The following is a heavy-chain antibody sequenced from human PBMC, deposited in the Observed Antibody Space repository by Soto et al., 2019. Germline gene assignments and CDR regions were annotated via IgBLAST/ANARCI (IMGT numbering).Heavy chain of an antibody. CDR2: IYHSGNT. D-gene: IGHD3-3*02. V-gene: IGHV4-38-2*01. CDR3: ARVKLAGRGSFHD. Sequence: PSETLYLTCAVSGYSITNGYYWAWIRQPPGKGLEWVGSIYHSGNTYYNPSLKSRVTLSIDTSKNQFSLKLRSVTAADTAMYYCARVKLAGRGSFHDWGQGTLVTVSS. CDR1: GYSITNGYY. J-gene: IGHJ4*02.